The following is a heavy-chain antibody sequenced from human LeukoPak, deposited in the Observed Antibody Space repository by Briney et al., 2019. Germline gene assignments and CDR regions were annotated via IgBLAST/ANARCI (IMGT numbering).Heavy chain of an antibody. D-gene: IGHD6-13*01. CDR1: GFTFSNYA. CDR2: ISSSSSTI. V-gene: IGHV3-48*02. J-gene: IGHJ6*03. CDR3: KGSSWYNYYYMDV. Sequence: GGSLRLSCAASGFTFSNYAMNWVRQAPGKGLEWDSYISSSSSTIYYADSMKGRFTISRDNAKNSLYLQMNSLRDEDTAVYYCKGSSWYNYYYMDVWGKGTTVTVSS.